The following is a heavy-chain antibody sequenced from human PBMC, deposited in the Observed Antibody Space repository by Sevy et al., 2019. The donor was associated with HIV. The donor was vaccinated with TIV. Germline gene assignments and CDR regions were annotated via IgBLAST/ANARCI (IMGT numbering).Heavy chain of an antibody. D-gene: IGHD3-10*01. J-gene: IGHJ4*02. CDR3: ARDKPPPVSVTMIRGARSYYFDY. V-gene: IGHV3-33*01. CDR1: GFTFNTYG. Sequence: GGSLRLSCAASGFTFNTYGMHWVRQAPGKGLEWVAVIWYDGINKFYADSVKGRFNISRDKSKDTLYLQMNSLRATDTVVSYCARDKPPPVSVTMIRGARSYYFDYWGQGTLVTVSS. CDR2: IWYDGINK.